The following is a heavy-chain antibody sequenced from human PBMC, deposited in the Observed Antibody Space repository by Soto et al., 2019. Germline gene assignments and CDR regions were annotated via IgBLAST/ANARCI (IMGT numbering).Heavy chain of an antibody. V-gene: IGHV1-18*01. CDR1: GYTFGHFY. Sequence: ASVKVSCRASGYTFGHFYITWVRQAPGQGLEWMGAISPHNRNTNYAEKFRGRVTMTTDTSTTTAYMELRSLRSDDTAVYYCARDEGGYDILTGYDKAHHFDQWGQGALVTVSS. CDR2: ISPHNRNT. D-gene: IGHD3-9*01. CDR3: ARDEGGYDILTGYDKAHHFDQ. J-gene: IGHJ4*02.